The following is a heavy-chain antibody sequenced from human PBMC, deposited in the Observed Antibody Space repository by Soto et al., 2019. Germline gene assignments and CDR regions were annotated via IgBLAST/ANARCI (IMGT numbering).Heavy chain of an antibody. CDR1: GGSFSGYY. J-gene: IGHJ5*02. CDR3: ARVHGSGSNKPCDP. V-gene: IGHV4-34*01. D-gene: IGHD3-10*01. Sequence: QVQLQQWGAGLLKPSETLSLTCAVYGGSFSGYYWSWIRQPPGKGLEWIGEINHSGSTNYNPSLKSRVTISVDTSKNLFSRKLGSVTAADTAVYYCARVHGSGSNKPCDPCGQGTLVTFSS. CDR2: INHSGST.